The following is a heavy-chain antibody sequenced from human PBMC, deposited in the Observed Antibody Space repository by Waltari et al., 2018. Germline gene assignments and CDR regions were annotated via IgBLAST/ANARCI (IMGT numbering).Heavy chain of an antibody. CDR3: ATEMKAGWIQLWGERVRAFDI. Sequence: QVQLVQSGAEVKKPGASVKVSCKVSGYTLTELSMHWVRQAPGKGLEWMGGFDPEDGETIYAHKCQGRVTMTEDTSTDTAYMELSSLRSEDTAVYYCATEMKAGWIQLWGERVRAFDIWGQGTMVTVSS. CDR2: FDPEDGET. J-gene: IGHJ3*02. V-gene: IGHV1-24*01. D-gene: IGHD5-18*01. CDR1: GYTLTELS.